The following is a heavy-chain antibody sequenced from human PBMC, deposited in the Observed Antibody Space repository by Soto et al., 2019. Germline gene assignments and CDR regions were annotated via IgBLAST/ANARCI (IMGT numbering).Heavy chain of an antibody. D-gene: IGHD4-17*01. CDR2: MNPNSGNT. V-gene: IGHV1-8*01. J-gene: IGHJ2*01. CDR1: GYTFTSYD. CDR3: ARVHTVTTYFNV. Sequence: QVQLVQSGAEVKKPGASVKVSCKASGYTFTSYDINWVRQATGQGLEWMGWMNPNSGNTGSAQRYQGRLTMTRNTSINTAYMELTCLTSEDAAVYFCARVHTVTTYFNVWGRGTLVTATS.